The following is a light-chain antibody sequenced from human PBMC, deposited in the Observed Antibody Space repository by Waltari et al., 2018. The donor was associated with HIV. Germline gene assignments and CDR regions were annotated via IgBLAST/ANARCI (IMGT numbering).Light chain of an antibody. CDR1: QSPAHSDGNTY. CDR2: KVS. CDR3: MQGTYWPLT. Sequence: DVVMTQSPLSLPVTLGQPASISCRSSQSPAHSDGNTYLNWFQQRPGQSPRRLIYKVSNRDSGVPDRFSGSGSGTDFTLKISRVEAEDVGVYYCMQGTYWPLTFGGGTKVEIK. J-gene: IGKJ4*01. V-gene: IGKV2-30*02.